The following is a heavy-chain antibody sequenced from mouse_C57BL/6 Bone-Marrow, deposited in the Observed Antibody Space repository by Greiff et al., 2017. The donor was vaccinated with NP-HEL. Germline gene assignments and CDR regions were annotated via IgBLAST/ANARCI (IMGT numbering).Heavy chain of an antibody. CDR2: IYPGDGDT. J-gene: IGHJ4*01. D-gene: IGHD2-3*01. CDR1: GYAFSSSW. Sequence: QVQLKQSGPELVKPGASVKISCKASGYAFSSSWMNWVKQRPGKGLEWIGRIYPGDGDTNYNGKFKGKATLTADKSSSTAYMQLSSLTSEDSAVYFCASLSLYDGYYHYYAMDYWGQGTSVTVSS. CDR3: ASLSLYDGYYHYYAMDY. V-gene: IGHV1-82*01.